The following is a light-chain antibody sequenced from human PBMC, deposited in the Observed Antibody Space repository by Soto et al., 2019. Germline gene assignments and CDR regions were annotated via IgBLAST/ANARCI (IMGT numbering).Light chain of an antibody. Sequence: EIGLRQSPATLSLSPGERATLSCRASQSVSSYLAWYQQKPGQAPRLLIYDASNRATGIPARFSGSGSGTDFTLTISSLEPEDFGVYYCLQRSNWPLTFGGGTKVDIK. J-gene: IGKJ4*01. CDR3: LQRSNWPLT. CDR1: QSVSSY. CDR2: DAS. V-gene: IGKV3-11*01.